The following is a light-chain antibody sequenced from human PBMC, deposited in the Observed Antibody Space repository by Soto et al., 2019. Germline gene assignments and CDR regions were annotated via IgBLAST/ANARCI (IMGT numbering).Light chain of an antibody. Sequence: EIVMTQSPGTLSLSPGERATLSCRASQSVSTNLAWYQQIPGQAPRLLISGASTRATGIPARFSGSGSGTEFPLAISSLQSEDFAVYYCQQYDAWPQTFGLGTKVAIK. V-gene: IGKV3-15*01. CDR2: GAS. CDR3: QQYDAWPQT. J-gene: IGKJ1*01. CDR1: QSVSTN.